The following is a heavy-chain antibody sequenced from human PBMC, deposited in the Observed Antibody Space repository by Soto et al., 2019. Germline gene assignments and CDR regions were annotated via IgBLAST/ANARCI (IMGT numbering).Heavy chain of an antibody. CDR2: ISGSGGST. V-gene: IGHV3-23*01. CDR3: AKVGDTAGYYYYYYMDV. CDR1: GFTFSSYA. D-gene: IGHD3-10*01. J-gene: IGHJ6*03. Sequence: EVQLLESGGGLVQPGGSLRLSCAASGFTFSSYAMSWVRQAPGKGLEWVSAISGSGGSTYYADSVKGRFTISRDNSKNTLYLQMNSLRAEDTAVYYCAKVGDTAGYYYYYYMDVWGKGTTVTVSS.